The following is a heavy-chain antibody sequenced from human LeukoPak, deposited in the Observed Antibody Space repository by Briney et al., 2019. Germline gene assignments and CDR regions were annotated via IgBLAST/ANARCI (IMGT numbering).Heavy chain of an antibody. J-gene: IGHJ4*02. V-gene: IGHV3-23*01. CDR3: AKDPTMIVVVIPDY. CDR2: ISVSGGST. D-gene: IGHD3-22*01. CDR1: GFTFDDYG. Sequence: GGSLRLSCAASGFTFDDYGMRWVRQAPGKGLEWVSAISVSGGSTYYADSVKRRFTISRDNSKNTLYLQMNSLRAEDTAVYYCAKDPTMIVVVIPDYWGQGTLVTVSS.